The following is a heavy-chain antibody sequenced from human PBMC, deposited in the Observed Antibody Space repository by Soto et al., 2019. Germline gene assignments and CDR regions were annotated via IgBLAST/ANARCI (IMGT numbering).Heavy chain of an antibody. J-gene: IGHJ6*02. D-gene: IGHD2-15*01. V-gene: IGHV3-74*01. Sequence: GGSLRLSCAASGFTFSSYWMHWVRQAPGKGLVWVTRINSVGSSTSYADSVKGRFTISGDNAKNTLYLQMNSLRAEDTAVYYCAREPFLGYCSGGSCYPLYYYGMDVWGQGTTVTVSS. CDR3: AREPFLGYCSGGSCYPLYYYGMDV. CDR2: INSVGSST. CDR1: GFTFSSYW.